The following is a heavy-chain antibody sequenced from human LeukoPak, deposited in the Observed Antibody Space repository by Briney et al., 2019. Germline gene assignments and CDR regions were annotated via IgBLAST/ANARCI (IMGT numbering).Heavy chain of an antibody. CDR1: GFTFSGSA. CDR2: IRSKANSYAT. Sequence: GGSLRLSCAASGFTFSGSAMHWVRQASGKGLEWVGRIRSKANSYATAYAASVKGRFTISRDDSKNTAYLQMNSLKTEDTAVYYCARDIRVVPAAEYYFDYWGQGTLVTVSS. CDR3: ARDIRVVPAAEYYFDY. D-gene: IGHD2-2*01. J-gene: IGHJ4*02. V-gene: IGHV3-73*01.